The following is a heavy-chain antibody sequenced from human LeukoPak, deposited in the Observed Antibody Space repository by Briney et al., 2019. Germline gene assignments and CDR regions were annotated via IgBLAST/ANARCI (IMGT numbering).Heavy chain of an antibody. CDR1: GFTFSSYS. CDR3: AKASGSYPWG. CDR2: ISGTSSTT. Sequence: PGGSLRLSCAASGFTFSSYSMNWVRQAPGKGLEWVSYISGTSSTTHYADSVKGRFTISRDNSKNTLYLQMNSLRAEDTAVYYCAKASGSYPWGWGQGTLVTVSS. V-gene: IGHV3-48*01. D-gene: IGHD1-26*01. J-gene: IGHJ4*02.